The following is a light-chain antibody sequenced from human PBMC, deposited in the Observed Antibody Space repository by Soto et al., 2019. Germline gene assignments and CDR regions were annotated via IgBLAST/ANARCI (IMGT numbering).Light chain of an antibody. CDR1: QSVSSIY. V-gene: IGKV3-20*01. CDR2: GAS. CDR3: QQYGDSRWT. Sequence: EIVLTQSPGTLSLSPGERATLSCRASQSVSSIYLAWYQQKPGQAPRLLIYGASSRATGIPDRFSGSGSGTDFTLTISRLEPEDSAVYYCQQYGDSRWTFGQGTKVDIK. J-gene: IGKJ1*01.